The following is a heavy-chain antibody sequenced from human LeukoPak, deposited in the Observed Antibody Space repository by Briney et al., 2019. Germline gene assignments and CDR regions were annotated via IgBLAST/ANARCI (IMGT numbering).Heavy chain of an antibody. Sequence: SVKVSCKASGGAFSSYAISWVRQAPGQGLEWMGGIIPIFGTANYAQKFQGRVTITADESTSTAYMELSSLRSEDTAVYYCAAETALYLNWFDPWGQGTLVTVSS. D-gene: IGHD2/OR15-2a*01. J-gene: IGHJ5*02. V-gene: IGHV1-69*13. CDR3: AAETALYLNWFDP. CDR2: IIPIFGTA. CDR1: GGAFSSYA.